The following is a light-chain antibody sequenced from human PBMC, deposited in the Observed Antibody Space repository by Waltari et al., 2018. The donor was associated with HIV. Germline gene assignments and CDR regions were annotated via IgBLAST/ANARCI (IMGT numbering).Light chain of an antibody. V-gene: IGLV2-14*01. Sequence: QSALTQPASVSGFPSQSITISCTGSSSDIGGYKYVSWYQSYPGQAPKLIIYDGSSRPSGVSDRVSGSKSGNTASLTISGLRAGDEADYYCSSYTSTSTPLLFGGGTKLTVL. J-gene: IGLJ3*02. CDR3: SSYTSTSTPLL. CDR1: SSDIGGYKY. CDR2: DGS.